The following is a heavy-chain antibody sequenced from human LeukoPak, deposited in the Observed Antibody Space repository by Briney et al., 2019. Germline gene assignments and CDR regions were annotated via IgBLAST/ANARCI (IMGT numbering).Heavy chain of an antibody. CDR1: GFTFSSYG. J-gene: IGHJ4*02. Sequence: PGGSLRLSCAASGFTFSSYGMHWVRQAPGKGLEWVALIWYDGSNKYYADSVKGRLTISRDNSKNTLYLQMNSLRAEDTAVYYCAKYSTTWYDYFEYWGQGILVTVSS. V-gene: IGHV3-33*06. CDR2: IWYDGSNK. D-gene: IGHD2-2*01. CDR3: AKYSTTWYDYFEY.